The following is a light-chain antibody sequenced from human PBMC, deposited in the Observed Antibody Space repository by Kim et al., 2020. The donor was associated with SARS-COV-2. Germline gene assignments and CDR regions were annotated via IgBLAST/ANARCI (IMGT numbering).Light chain of an antibody. CDR2: RAS. J-gene: IGKJ2*01. CDR3: QHYKSYLVT. V-gene: IGKV1-5*01. Sequence: SASGEDRVTITCRSSPNVYDWLAWYQHKPGKAPNLLIYRASTLESGVPSRFSGSGSGTEFTLTINSLQPDDFGIYYCQHYKSYLVTFGQGKKLEI. CDR1: PNVYDW.